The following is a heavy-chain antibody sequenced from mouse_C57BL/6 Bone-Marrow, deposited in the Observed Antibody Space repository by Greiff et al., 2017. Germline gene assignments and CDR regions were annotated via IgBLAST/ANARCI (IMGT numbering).Heavy chain of an antibody. V-gene: IGHV14-3*01. CDR1: GFNIKNTY. CDR2: IDPANGNT. CDR3: ARMPYYYGSSRGY. D-gene: IGHD1-1*01. Sequence: VQLKESVAELVRPGASVKLSCTASGFNIKNTYMHWVKQRPEQGLEWIGRIDPANGNTKYAPKFQGKATITADTSYNTAYLQLSSLTSEDTAIYYCARMPYYYGSSRGYWGQGTTLTVSS. J-gene: IGHJ2*01.